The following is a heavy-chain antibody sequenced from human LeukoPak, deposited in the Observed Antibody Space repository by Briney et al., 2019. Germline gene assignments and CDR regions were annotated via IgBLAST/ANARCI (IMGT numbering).Heavy chain of an antibody. V-gene: IGHV1-18*01. CDR2: ISAYNGNT. CDR1: GYTFTSYG. J-gene: IGHJ4*02. D-gene: IGHD3-9*01. Sequence: ASVKVSCKASGYTFTSYGISWVRQAPGQGLEWMGWISAYNGNTNYAQKLQGRVTMTTDTSTSTAYMELRSLRSDDTAVYYCARRTEEGYYDILTGYYSPQYYFDCWGQGTLVTVSS. CDR3: ARRTEEGYYDILTGYYSPQYYFDC.